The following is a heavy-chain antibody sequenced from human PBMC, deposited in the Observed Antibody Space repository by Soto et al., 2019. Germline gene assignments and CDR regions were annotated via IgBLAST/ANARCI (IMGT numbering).Heavy chain of an antibody. D-gene: IGHD2-2*01. CDR1: GFTFSSYA. CDR3: AKIVISAAYYYYYCMDV. CDR2: TSGSGGTT. Sequence: EVHLLESGGGLVQPGGSLRLSCAASGFTFSSYAMSWVRQAPGKGLEWVSVTSGSGGTTYYADSVKGRFTIFRDNSKNTLYLQMNSLRAEDTAVYYCAKIVISAAYYYYYCMDVWGRGTTVTVSS. J-gene: IGHJ6*02. V-gene: IGHV3-23*01.